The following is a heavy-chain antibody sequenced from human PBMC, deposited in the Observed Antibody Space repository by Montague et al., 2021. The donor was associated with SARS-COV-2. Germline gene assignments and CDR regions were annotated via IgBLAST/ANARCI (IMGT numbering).Heavy chain of an antibody. Sequence: SETLSLTCAVYGGPFSGDGSFSGYYWPWIRQTPGKGLDWIGEINHTGSSNYNPSFKSRVIMSVDTSKNQFSLKLSSVTAADTAVYYCARAIHAQPLVGVIATPRLFYYFDHWGQGTLVNVSS. D-gene: IGHD2-21*01. CDR3: ARAIHAQPLVGVIATPRLFYYFDH. J-gene: IGHJ4*02. CDR2: INHTGSS. V-gene: IGHV4-34*01. CDR1: GGPFSGDGSFSGYY.